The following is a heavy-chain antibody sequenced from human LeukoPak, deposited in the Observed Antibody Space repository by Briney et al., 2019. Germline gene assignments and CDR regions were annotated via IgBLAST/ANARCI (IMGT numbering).Heavy chain of an antibody. CDR2: INNDGGRT. CDR3: ARDRPHNWFDP. CDR1: GFSFNAYD. Sequence: GGSLRLSCAASGFSFNAYDMHWVRQAPGKGLEWVSRINNDGGRTIYADSVKARFTISRDNAKNIVYLQMNSLRVEDTAVYYCARDRPHNWFDPWGQGTLVTVST. V-gene: IGHV3-74*01. J-gene: IGHJ5*02.